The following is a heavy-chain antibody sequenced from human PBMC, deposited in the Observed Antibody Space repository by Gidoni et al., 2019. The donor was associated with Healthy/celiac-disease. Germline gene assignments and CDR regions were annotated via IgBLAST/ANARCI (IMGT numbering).Heavy chain of an antibody. V-gene: IGHV4-59*01. J-gene: IGHJ3*02. CDR3: ARDRVHRYYESSGYSPDAFDI. Sequence: CTVSGGSISSYYWSWIRQPPGKGLEWIGYIYYSGSTNYNPSLKSRVTISVDTSKNQFSLKLSSVTAADTAECYCARDRVHRYYESSGYSPDAFDIWGQGTMFTVSS. CDR1: GGSISSYY. D-gene: IGHD3-22*01. CDR2: IYYSGST.